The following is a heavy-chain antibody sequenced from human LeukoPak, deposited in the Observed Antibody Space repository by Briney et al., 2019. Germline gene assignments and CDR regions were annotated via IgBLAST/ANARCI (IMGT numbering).Heavy chain of an antibody. CDR3: ARARNFDV. V-gene: IGHV4-39*07. Sequence: SETLSLTCTVSGGSIRSSSYYWGWIRQPPGKGLEWIGSIYHSGNTYHNPSLKSRVTISVDTSKNQFSLNLSSVTAADTAVYHCARARNFDVWGQGTLVTVSS. CDR2: IYHSGNT. J-gene: IGHJ4*02. CDR1: GGSIRSSSYY.